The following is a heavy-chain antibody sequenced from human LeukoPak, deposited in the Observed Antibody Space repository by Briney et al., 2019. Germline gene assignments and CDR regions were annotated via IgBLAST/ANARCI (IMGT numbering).Heavy chain of an antibody. Sequence: SETPSLTCTVSGGSISRYYWSWIRQPPGKGLEWIGYISYTGSTTYNSSLKSRVTISVDTSKNQFSLKLSSVTAADAALYYCARSGTGLLRYYFDYWGQGTLITVSS. CDR2: ISYTGST. D-gene: IGHD3-22*01. J-gene: IGHJ4*02. CDR3: ARSGTGLLRYYFDY. V-gene: IGHV4-59*08. CDR1: GGSISRYY.